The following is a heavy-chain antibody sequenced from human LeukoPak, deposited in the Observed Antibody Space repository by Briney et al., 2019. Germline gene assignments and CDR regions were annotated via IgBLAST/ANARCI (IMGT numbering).Heavy chain of an antibody. D-gene: IGHD2-2*01. Sequence: ASVKVSGKASGGTFSSYTISWVRQAPGQGLEWMGRIIPILGIANYAQKFQGRFTITADKSTSTAYMELSSLRSEDTAVYYCARDWAKGGCSSTSCYSKYNWFGPWGQGTLVTVSS. CDR2: IIPILGIA. V-gene: IGHV1-69*04. CDR1: GGTFSSYT. J-gene: IGHJ5*02. CDR3: ARDWAKGGCSSTSCYSKYNWFGP.